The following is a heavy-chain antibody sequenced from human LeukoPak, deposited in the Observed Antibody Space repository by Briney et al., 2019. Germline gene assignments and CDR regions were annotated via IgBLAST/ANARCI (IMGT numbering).Heavy chain of an antibody. Sequence: GGSLRLSCAASGFTFSSYSMNWVRQAPGKGLEWVSSISSSSSYIYYADSVKGRFTISRDNAKNSLYLQMNSLRAEDTAVYYCARREYCSSTSCQGGFGVFDYWGQGTLVTVSS. D-gene: IGHD2-2*01. CDR3: ARREYCSSTSCQGGFGVFDY. V-gene: IGHV3-21*01. CDR1: GFTFSSYS. CDR2: ISSSSSYI. J-gene: IGHJ4*02.